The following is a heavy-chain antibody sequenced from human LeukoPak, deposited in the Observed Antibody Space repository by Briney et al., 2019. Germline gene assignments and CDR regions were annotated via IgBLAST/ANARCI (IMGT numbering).Heavy chain of an antibody. D-gene: IGHD3-3*01. CDR1: GGNFISYA. CDR2: IIPMFGTS. J-gene: IGHJ4*02. V-gene: IGHV1-69*05. CDR3: ATYTLSQFWSGYYHFDY. Sequence: ASVKVSCKASGGNFISYAVSWVRQAPGQGLEWMGGIIPMFGTSNYAQKFQGRVTITTDESTTTAYMELSSLSSEDTAVYYCATYTLSQFWSGYYHFDYWGQGALVSVSS.